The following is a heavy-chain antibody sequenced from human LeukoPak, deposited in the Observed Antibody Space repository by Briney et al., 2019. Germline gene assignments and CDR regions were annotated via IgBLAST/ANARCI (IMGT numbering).Heavy chain of an antibody. CDR3: AKDNRRHYTSGPNPDSLH. J-gene: IGHJ4*02. Sequence: GGSLRLSCAASGFTFSSYSMNWVRQAPGKGLEWVSGISWNSGSIDYADSVKGRFTISRDNAKNSLYLQMNSLRVEDTAFYYCAKDNRRHYTSGPNPDSLHWGQGALVTVSS. CDR2: ISWNSGSI. CDR1: GFTFSSYS. D-gene: IGHD6-19*01. V-gene: IGHV3-9*01.